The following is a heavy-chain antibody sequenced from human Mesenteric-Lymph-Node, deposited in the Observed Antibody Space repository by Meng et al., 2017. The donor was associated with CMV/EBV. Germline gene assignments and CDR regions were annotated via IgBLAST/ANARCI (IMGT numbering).Heavy chain of an antibody. V-gene: IGHV4-34*01. CDR3: ARGGTWPTKFDY. CDR2: INQGGST. D-gene: IGHD2-2*01. Sequence: GSLRLSCSVYGGSFSGYYWSWIRQPPGKGLGWIGEINQGGSTNCNLSLKSRVTISVDTSKNHFSLKLSSVTAADTAVYYCARGGTWPTKFDYWDQGTLVTVSS. CDR1: GGSFSGYY. J-gene: IGHJ4*02.